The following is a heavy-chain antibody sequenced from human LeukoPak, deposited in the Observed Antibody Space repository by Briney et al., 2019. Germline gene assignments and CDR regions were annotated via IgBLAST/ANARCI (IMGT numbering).Heavy chain of an antibody. V-gene: IGHV4-34*01. D-gene: IGHD3-10*01. CDR3: ARGGHSYGSGSYPYNWFDP. CDR1: GGSFSGYY. CDR2: INHSGST. Sequence: PSETLSLTCAVYGGSFSGYYWSWIRQPPGKGLEWIGEINHSGSTNYNPSLKSRVTISVDTSKNQFSLKLSSVTAADTAVYYCARGGHSYGSGSYPYNWFDPWGQGTLVTVSS. J-gene: IGHJ5*02.